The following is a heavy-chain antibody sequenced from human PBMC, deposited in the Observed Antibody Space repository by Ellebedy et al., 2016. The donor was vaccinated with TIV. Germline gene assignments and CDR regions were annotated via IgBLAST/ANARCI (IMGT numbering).Heavy chain of an antibody. CDR2: INIDGSGT. V-gene: IGHV3-74*01. CDR3: ARSPYTGYSDLGFDY. J-gene: IGHJ4*02. CDR1: GFTFSNYW. Sequence: GESLKISCAASGFTFSNYWMHWVRQAPGKGLVWVSQINIDGSGTNYADSVKGRFSISRDNAKSTLYLQMNTLRAEDTAVYYCARSPYTGYSDLGFDYWGQGSLVTVSS. D-gene: IGHD2-2*02.